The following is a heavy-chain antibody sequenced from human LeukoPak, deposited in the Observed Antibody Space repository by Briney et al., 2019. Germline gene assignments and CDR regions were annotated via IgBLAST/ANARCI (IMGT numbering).Heavy chain of an antibody. CDR2: THNSGST. CDR1: GGSVRSYY. CDR3: VRDWEGFNFDI. J-gene: IGHJ3*02. Sequence: SETLSLTCTVSGGSVRSYYWSWIRQPPGEGLEWIAYTHNSGSTNYNPSLKSRLTISVDTSKNQFSLKLRSVTAADTAVYYCVRDWEGFNFDIWGQGTTVTVSS. V-gene: IGHV4-59*02. D-gene: IGHD1-26*01.